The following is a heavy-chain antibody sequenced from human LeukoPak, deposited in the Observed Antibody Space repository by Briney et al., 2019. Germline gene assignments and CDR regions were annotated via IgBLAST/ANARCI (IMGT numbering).Heavy chain of an antibody. D-gene: IGHD5-18*01. CDR1: GGTFSSYA. V-gene: IGHV1-18*01. CDR3: ARNVQLWLFDYYYYGMDV. CDR2: ISAYNGNT. Sequence: ASVKVSCKASGGTFSSYAISWVRQAPGRELEWMGWISAYNGNTNYAQKLQGRVTMTTDTSTSTAYMELRSLRSDDTAVYYCARNVQLWLFDYYYYGMDVWGQGTTVTVSS. J-gene: IGHJ6*02.